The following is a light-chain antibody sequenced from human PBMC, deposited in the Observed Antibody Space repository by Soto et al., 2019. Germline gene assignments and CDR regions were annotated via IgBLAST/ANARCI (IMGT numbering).Light chain of an antibody. CDR1: QSVSTF. CDR2: DAS. Sequence: EIVLTQSPGALSLSPGERVTLSCRASQSVSTFLAWYQQKPGQAPRVLIFDASIRATGIPDRFSGSGSGTDFTLTISRLEPEDFAVYYCQQYGSSPLTFGGGTKVDI. V-gene: IGKV3-20*01. J-gene: IGKJ4*01. CDR3: QQYGSSPLT.